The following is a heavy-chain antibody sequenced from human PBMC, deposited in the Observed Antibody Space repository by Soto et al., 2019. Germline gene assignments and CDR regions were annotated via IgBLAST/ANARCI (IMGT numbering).Heavy chain of an antibody. CDR1: GFTFSNYA. V-gene: IGHV3-23*01. J-gene: IGHJ6*02. D-gene: IGHD2-2*01. CDR2: ISGSGGST. CDR3: AKSLGVVPYGGSFYYYYGMDV. Sequence: GGSLRLSCAASGFTFSNYAMSWVRQAPGKGLEWVSAISGSGGSTYYADSVKGRFTISRDNSKNTLYLQMNSLRAEDTAVYYCAKSLGVVPYGGSFYYYYGMDVWGQGTTVTVSS.